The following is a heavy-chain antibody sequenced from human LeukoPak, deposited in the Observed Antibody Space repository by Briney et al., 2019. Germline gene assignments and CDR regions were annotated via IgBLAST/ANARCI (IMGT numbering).Heavy chain of an antibody. D-gene: IGHD6-13*01. CDR2: IYYSGST. Sequence: PSETLSLTCTVSGGSISSYYWSWIRQPAGKGLEWIGYIYYSGSTNYNPSLKSRVTISVDTSKNQFSLKLSSVTAADTAVYYCARGAAAGEHFDYWGQGTLVTVSS. CDR3: ARGAAAGEHFDY. J-gene: IGHJ4*02. V-gene: IGHV4-59*01. CDR1: GGSISSYY.